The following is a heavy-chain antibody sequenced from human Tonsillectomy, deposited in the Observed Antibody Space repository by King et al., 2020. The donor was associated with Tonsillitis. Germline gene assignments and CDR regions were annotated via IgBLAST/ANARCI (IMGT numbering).Heavy chain of an antibody. Sequence: QLVQSGGGLVKPGGSLRLSCAASGFTFSNAWMSWVRQAPGKGLEWVGRIKSKTDGETTDYAAPGKGRFTITRDDSKNTLYLQMNSQKTEDTAVYYCTTDQYYYGSGGRSHACYFYYLGQGALVTVSS. V-gene: IGHV3-15*01. D-gene: IGHD3-10*01. J-gene: IGHJ4*02. CDR1: GFTFSNAW. CDR2: IKSKTDGETT. CDR3: TTDQYYYGSGGRSHACYFYY.